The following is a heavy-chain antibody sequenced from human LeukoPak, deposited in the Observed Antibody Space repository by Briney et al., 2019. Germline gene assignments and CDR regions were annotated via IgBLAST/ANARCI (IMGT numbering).Heavy chain of an antibody. V-gene: IGHV1-24*01. CDR3: ARDGLNYDSSGYPYNWFDP. CDR1: GYTLTELS. J-gene: IGHJ5*02. D-gene: IGHD3-22*01. CDR2: FDPEDGET. Sequence: ASVKVSCKVSGYTLTELSMHWVRQAPGKGLEWMGGFDPEDGETIYAQKFQGRVTMTEDTSTDTAYMELSSLRSEDTAVYYCARDGLNYDSSGYPYNWFDPWGQGTLVTVSS.